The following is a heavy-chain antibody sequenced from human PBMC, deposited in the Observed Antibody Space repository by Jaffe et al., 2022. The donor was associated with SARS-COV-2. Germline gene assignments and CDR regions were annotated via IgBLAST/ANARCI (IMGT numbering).Heavy chain of an antibody. J-gene: IGHJ6*03. Sequence: QVQLQQWGAGLLKPSETLSLTCAVYGGSFSGYYWSWIRQPPGKGLEWIGEINHSGSTNYNPSLKSRVTISVDTSKNQFSLKLSSVTAADTAVYYCARGGEDIVVVVAATPQARGSSSYMDVWGKGTTVTVSS. CDR2: INHSGST. CDR1: GGSFSGYY. CDR3: ARGGEDIVVVVAATPQARGSSSYMDV. D-gene: IGHD2-15*01. V-gene: IGHV4-34*01.